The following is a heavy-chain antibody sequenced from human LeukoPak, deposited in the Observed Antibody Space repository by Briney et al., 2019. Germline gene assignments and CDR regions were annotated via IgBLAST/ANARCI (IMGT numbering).Heavy chain of an antibody. V-gene: IGHV3-64*01. J-gene: IGHJ4*02. CDR3: AREQPAGSTDY. CDR1: GFIFSYYS. CDR2: ISPDGRAT. D-gene: IGHD1-14*01. Sequence: PGGSLRLSCAASGFIFSYYSMHWVRQAQGKGLEYVSVISPDGRATYYTNSVKGRSTISRDNSKNTVYLQMDSLRDDDTAVYYCAREQPAGSTDYWGQGTLVTVSS.